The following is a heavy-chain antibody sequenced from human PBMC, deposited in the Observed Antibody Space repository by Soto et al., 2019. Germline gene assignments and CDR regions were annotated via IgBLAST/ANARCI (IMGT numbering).Heavy chain of an antibody. CDR2: IYYSGST. D-gene: IGHD4-17*01. V-gene: IGHV4-30-4*01. CDR3: ARSTVEGLDP. Sequence: SETLSLTCTVSGGSISSGDYYWSWIRQPPGKGLEWIGYIYYSGSTYYNPSLKSRVTISVDTSKNQFSLKLSSVTAADTAVYVGARSTVEGLDPWGQGTLVTVSS. J-gene: IGHJ5*02. CDR1: GGSISSGDYY.